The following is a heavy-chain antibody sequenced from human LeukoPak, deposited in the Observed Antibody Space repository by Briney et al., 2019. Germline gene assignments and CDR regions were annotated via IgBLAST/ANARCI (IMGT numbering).Heavy chain of an antibody. CDR2: IYSGGGT. CDR3: ARFSPSSH. CDR1: GFTVSSNY. J-gene: IGHJ4*02. V-gene: IGHV3-66*02. Sequence: GGSLRLSCVGSGFTVSSNYMSWVRQAPGKGLEWVSVIYSGGGTYYADSVKGRFTISRDNSKNTLYLQMNSLRVEDTAVYYCARFSPSSHWGQETLVTVSS.